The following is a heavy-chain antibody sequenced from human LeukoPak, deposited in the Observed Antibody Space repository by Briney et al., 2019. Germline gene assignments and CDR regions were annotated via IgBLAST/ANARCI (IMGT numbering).Heavy chain of an antibody. J-gene: IGHJ4*02. V-gene: IGHV3-15*01. D-gene: IGHD1-7*01. CDR3: TTFGHLRDNWNYYNFDY. Sequence: NPGGSLRLSCAASGFTFSNAWMSWVRQAPGKGLEWVGRIKSKTDGGTTDYAAPVKGRFTISRDDSKNTLYLRMNSLKTEDTAVYYCTTFGHLRDNWNYYNFDYWGQGTLVTVSS. CDR2: IKSKTDGGTT. CDR1: GFTFSNAW.